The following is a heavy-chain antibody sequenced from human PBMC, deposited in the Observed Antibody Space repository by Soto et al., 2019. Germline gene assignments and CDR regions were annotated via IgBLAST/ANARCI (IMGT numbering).Heavy chain of an antibody. Sequence: LSLSCAASGFTFSSYAMHWVRQAPGKGLEWVAVISYDGSNKYYADSVKGRFTISRDNSENTLYLQMNSLRAEDTAVYYCARAEYYYDTSGQTVDYWGQGTLVTVSS. J-gene: IGHJ4*02. CDR3: ARAEYYYDTSGQTVDY. CDR1: GFTFSSYA. V-gene: IGHV3-30-3*01. CDR2: ISYDGSNK. D-gene: IGHD3-22*01.